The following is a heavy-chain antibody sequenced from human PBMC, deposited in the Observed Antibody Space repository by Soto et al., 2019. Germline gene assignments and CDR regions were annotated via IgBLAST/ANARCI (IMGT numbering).Heavy chain of an antibody. J-gene: IGHJ4*02. CDR2: IYSIGST. Sequence: WTWIRQPPGKGLEWIGYIYSIGSTNYNSSLKSRVAISADTSKNQFSLNLRSVTAADTAVYYCVRESEDLTSNFDYWGQGTLVTVSS. V-gene: IGHV4-59*01. CDR3: VRESEDLTSNFDY.